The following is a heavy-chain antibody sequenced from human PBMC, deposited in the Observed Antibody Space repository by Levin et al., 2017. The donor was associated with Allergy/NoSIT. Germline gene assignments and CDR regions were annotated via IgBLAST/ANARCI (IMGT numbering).Heavy chain of an antibody. CDR3: ARDSSSCSFDY. Sequence: GESLKISCAASGFTFSSYSMNWVRQAPGKGLEWVSSISSSSSYIYYADSVKGRFTISRDNAKNSLYLQMNSLRAEDTAVYYCARDSSSCSFDYWGQGTLVTVSS. CDR1: GFTFSSYS. CDR2: ISSSSSYI. D-gene: IGHD6-13*01. V-gene: IGHV3-21*01. J-gene: IGHJ4*02.